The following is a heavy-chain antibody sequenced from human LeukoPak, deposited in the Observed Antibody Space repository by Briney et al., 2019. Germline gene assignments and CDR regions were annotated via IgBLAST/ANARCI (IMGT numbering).Heavy chain of an antibody. V-gene: IGHV1-46*01. Sequence: ASVKVSCKASGYTFTSYYMHWVRQAPGQGLEWMEIINPSGGSTSYAQKFQGRVTMTRDTSTSTVYMELSSLRSEDTAVYYCARSSPYSSSWYGGGFDYWGQGTLVTVSS. CDR3: ARSSPYSSSWYGGGFDY. D-gene: IGHD6-13*01. CDR1: GYTFTSYY. J-gene: IGHJ4*02. CDR2: INPSGGST.